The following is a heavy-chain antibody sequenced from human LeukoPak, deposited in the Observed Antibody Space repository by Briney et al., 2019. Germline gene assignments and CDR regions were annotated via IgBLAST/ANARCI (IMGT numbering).Heavy chain of an antibody. D-gene: IGHD5-12*01. CDR1: GFTFSSYG. CDR2: IWYDGSNK. CDR3: ARASGYDYHYYYYYGMDV. J-gene: IGHJ6*02. V-gene: IGHV3-33*01. Sequence: GGSLRLSCAASGFTFSSYGMHWVRQAPGKGLEWVAVIWYDGSNKYYADSMKGRFTISRDNSKNTLYLQMNSLRAEDTAVYYCARASGYDYHYYYYYGMDVWGQGTTVTVSS.